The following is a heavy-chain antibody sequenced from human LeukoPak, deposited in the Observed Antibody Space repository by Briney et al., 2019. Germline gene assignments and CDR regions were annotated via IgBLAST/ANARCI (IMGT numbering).Heavy chain of an antibody. V-gene: IGHV1-2*02. CDR2: INPNSGGT. Sequence: EASVKVSCKGSGYTFTGYYMHWVRQAPGQGLEWMGWINPNSGGTNYAQKFQGRVTMTRDTSISTAYMELSRLRSDDTAVYYCARGAYYYDSSGYPWGQGTLVTVSS. D-gene: IGHD3-22*01. J-gene: IGHJ5*02. CDR3: ARGAYYYDSSGYP. CDR1: GYTFTGYY.